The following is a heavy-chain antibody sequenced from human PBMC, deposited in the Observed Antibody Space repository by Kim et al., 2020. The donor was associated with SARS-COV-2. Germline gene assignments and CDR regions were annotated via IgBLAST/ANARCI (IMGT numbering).Heavy chain of an antibody. Sequence: GESLKISCKGSGYSFTSYWIGWARQMPGKGLEWMGIIYPGDSDTRYSPSFQGQVTISADKSISTAYLQWSSLKASDTAMYYCARQSTYGSASYYNETPRFDYYYYSMDVWGQGTTVTVSS. V-gene: IGHV5-51*01. CDR1: GYSFTSYW. CDR2: IYPGDSDT. D-gene: IGHD3-10*01. CDR3: ARQSTYGSASYYNETPRFDYYYYSMDV. J-gene: IGHJ6*02.